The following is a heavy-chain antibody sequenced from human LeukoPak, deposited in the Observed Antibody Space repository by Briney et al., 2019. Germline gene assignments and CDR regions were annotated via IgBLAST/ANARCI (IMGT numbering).Heavy chain of an antibody. D-gene: IGHD3-22*01. V-gene: IGHV1-69*01. CDR1: GGTFSSYA. CDR2: IIPIFGTA. Sequence: SVKVSCKASGGTFSSYAISWVRQAPGQGLEWMGGIIPIFGTANYAQKFQGRVTITADESTSTAYMELSSLRSEDTAVYYCARDETSNQAITNYYDSSGYYVDGMDVWGQGTTVTVSS. CDR3: ARDETSNQAITNYYDSSGYYVDGMDV. J-gene: IGHJ6*02.